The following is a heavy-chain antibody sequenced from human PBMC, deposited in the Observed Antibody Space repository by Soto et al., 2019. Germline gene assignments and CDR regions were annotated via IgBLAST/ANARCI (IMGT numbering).Heavy chain of an antibody. V-gene: IGHV4-30-4*01. CDR2: IYHSGSI. Sequence: QVQLQESGPGLVKPSQTLSLTCTVSRASISSGDYYWSWIRQPPGKGLEWVGYIYHSGSIDYNPSLKSRAAISKDTSKNQFSLSLSSVTAADTAVYYCASRTLRYNDDRGSFDIWGQGTMVTVSS. CDR3: ASRTLRYNDDRGSFDI. D-gene: IGHD1-20*01. CDR1: RASISSGDYY. J-gene: IGHJ3*02.